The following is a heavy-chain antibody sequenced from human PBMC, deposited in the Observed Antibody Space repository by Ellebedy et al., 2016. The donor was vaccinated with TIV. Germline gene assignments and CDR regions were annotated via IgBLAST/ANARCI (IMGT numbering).Heavy chain of an antibody. CDR1: GYRFNSFS. CDR2: INPSDGST. Sequence: ASVKVSXXASGYRFNSFSIVWVRQAHGQGLEWMGIINPSDGSTTYPQKFQGRVAMTRDTATSTVYMELGSLRAGDTAVYYCARGIVVPAVPTWGGFCFDSWGQGTLVTVSS. CDR3: ARGIVVPAVPTWGGFCFDS. J-gene: IGHJ4*02. D-gene: IGHD2-2*01. V-gene: IGHV1-46*02.